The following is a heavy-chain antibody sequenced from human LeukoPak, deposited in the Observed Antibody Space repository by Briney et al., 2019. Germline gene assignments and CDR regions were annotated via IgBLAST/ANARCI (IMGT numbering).Heavy chain of an antibody. D-gene: IGHD3-16*02. CDR2: ISSSSSYI. V-gene: IGHV3-21*01. Sequence: GGSLRLSCAASGFTFSSYSTNWVRQAPGKGLEWVSSISSSSSYIYYADSVKGRFTISRDNAKNSLYLQMNSLRAEDTAVYYCATLRLGELSSDYWGQGTLVTVSS. CDR1: GFTFSSYS. CDR3: ATLRLGELSSDY. J-gene: IGHJ4*02.